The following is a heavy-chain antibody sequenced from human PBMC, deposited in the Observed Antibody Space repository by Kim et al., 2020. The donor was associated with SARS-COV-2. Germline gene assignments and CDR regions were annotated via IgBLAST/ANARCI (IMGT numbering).Heavy chain of an antibody. CDR3: ASGGPYYYGSGYGMDV. Sequence: GGSLRLSCAASGFTFSSYWMSWVRQAPGKGLEWVANIKQDGSEKYYVDSVKGRFTISRDNAKNSLYLQMNSLRAEDTAVYYCASGGPYYYGSGYGMDVWGQGTTVTVSS. D-gene: IGHD3-10*01. V-gene: IGHV3-7*01. J-gene: IGHJ6*02. CDR2: IKQDGSEK. CDR1: GFTFSSYW.